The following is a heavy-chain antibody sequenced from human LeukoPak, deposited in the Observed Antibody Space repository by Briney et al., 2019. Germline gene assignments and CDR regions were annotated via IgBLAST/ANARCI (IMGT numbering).Heavy chain of an antibody. CDR2: IGGGGYTT. D-gene: IGHD3-10*01. CDR3: AEVESSYCRI. CDR1: GPTFGNYG. Sequence: GGSLRLSCVASGPTFGNYGMNWVRQAPGKGLEWVSSIGGGGYTTYYADSVRGRFTISRDNSKNSMYLRMSSLRAEDTAIYYCAEVESSYCRIWGQGTLVTVSS. J-gene: IGHJ4*01. V-gene: IGHV3-23*01.